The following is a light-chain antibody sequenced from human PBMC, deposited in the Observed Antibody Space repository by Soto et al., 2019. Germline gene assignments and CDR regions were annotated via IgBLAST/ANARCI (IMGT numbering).Light chain of an antibody. V-gene: IGLV2-8*01. CDR2: EVS. J-gene: IGLJ1*01. Sequence: QSALTQPPSASGSFGQSVTISCTGTSSDVGGYNYVSWYQQHPGKAPKLMIYEVSERPSGVPDRFSGSKSGNTASLTVSGLQADDEADYYCSSYSGTNYHYVFGTGTKFPVL. CDR1: SSDVGGYNY. CDR3: SSYSGTNYHYV.